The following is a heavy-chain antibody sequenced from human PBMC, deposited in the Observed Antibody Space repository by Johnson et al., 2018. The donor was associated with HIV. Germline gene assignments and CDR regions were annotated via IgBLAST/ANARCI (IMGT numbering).Heavy chain of an antibody. CDR3: ARAPPMVPSFDI. CDR2: ISFAGTKK. J-gene: IGHJ3*02. Sequence: QVQLVESGGGVVQPGRSLRLSCAASQFTFSSYGMHWVRQAPGKGLEWVAAISFAGTKKNYAGSVKGRFTISRDNSKNTLYLQLNSLRAEDTAVYYCARAPPMVPSFDIWGQGTMVTVSS. V-gene: IGHV3-30*03. CDR1: QFTFSSYG. D-gene: IGHD3-10*01.